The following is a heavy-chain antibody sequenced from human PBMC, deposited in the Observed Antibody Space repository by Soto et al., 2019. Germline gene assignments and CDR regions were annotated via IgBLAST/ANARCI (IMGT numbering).Heavy chain of an antibody. D-gene: IGHD6-19*01. Sequence: SVKVSCKASGGTFSSYAISWVRQAPGQGLEWMGGIIPIFGTANYAQKFQGRVTITADESTSTAYMELSSLRSEDTAVYYCARDQKMGGSGWYEDYYGMDVWGQGTTVTVSS. CDR3: ARDQKMGGSGWYEDYYGMDV. CDR2: IIPIFGTA. V-gene: IGHV1-69*13. J-gene: IGHJ6*02. CDR1: GGTFSSYA.